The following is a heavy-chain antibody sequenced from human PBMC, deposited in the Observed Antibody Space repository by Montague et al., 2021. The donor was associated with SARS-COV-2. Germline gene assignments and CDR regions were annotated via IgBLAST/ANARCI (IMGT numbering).Heavy chain of an antibody. CDR1: GFTFSNYA. Sequence: SLRLSCAASGFTFSNYAMSWVRQAPGKGLEWVSGISGSGGSTYYADSVKGRFTISRDNSKNTLYLQMNSLRAEDTAVYYCAKDRMWDRWGWSACDIWGQGTMVTVSS. CDR3: AKDRMWDRWGWSACDI. D-gene: IGHD1-26*01. V-gene: IGHV3-23*01. J-gene: IGHJ3*02. CDR2: ISGSGGST.